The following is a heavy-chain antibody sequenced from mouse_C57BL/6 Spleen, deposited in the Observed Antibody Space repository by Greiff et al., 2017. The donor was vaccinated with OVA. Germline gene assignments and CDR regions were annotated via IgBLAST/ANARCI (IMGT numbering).Heavy chain of an antibody. D-gene: IGHD1-1*01. Sequence: QVQLQQPGTELVKPGASVKLSCKASGYTFTSYWMHWVKQRPGQGLEWIGNINPSNGGTTYNEKFKSKATLTVDKSSSTAYMELSSLTSEDSAVYYCARKEYITTVVGYWGQGTTLTVSS. V-gene: IGHV1-53*01. J-gene: IGHJ2*01. CDR2: INPSNGGT. CDR3: ARKEYITTVVGY. CDR1: GYTFTSYW.